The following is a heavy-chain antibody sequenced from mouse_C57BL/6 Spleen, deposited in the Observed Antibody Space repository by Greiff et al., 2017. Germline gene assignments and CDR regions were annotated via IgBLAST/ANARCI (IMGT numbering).Heavy chain of an antibody. CDR3: ARWGGYAMDY. J-gene: IGHJ4*01. Sequence: QVQLQQPGAELVKPGASVKMSCKASGYTFTSYWITWVKPRPGQGLEWIGDLYPGSGSTNYNEKFKSKATLTVDTSSSTAYMQLSSLTSEDSAVXYCARWGGYAMDYWGQGTSVTVSS. CDR1: GYTFTSYW. V-gene: IGHV1-55*01. CDR2: LYPGSGST.